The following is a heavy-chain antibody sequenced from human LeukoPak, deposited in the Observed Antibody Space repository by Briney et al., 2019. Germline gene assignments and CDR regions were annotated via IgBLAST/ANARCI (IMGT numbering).Heavy chain of an antibody. CDR3: ARDGHHLNTGYSSSWYLGYYYYGMDV. CDR1: GFTFSSYG. D-gene: IGHD6-13*01. CDR2: ISYDGSNK. J-gene: IGHJ6*02. Sequence: QPGGSLRLSCAASGFTFSSYGMHWVRQAPGKGLEWVAVISYDGSNKYYADSVKGRFTISRDNSKNTLYLQMNSLRAEDTAVYYCARDGHHLNTGYSSSWYLGYYYYGMDVWGQGTTVTVSS. V-gene: IGHV3-30*03.